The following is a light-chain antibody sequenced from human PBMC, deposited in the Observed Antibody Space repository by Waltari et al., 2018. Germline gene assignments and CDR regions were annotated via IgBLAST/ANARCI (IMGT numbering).Light chain of an antibody. CDR2: ATD. J-gene: IGLJ2*01. CDR1: DSNLGADRR. CDR3: QSYDNHLRGPI. Sequence: TPPPSVTGDPGQTVVISCTGSDSNLGADRRVNWYQQMPGAVPKIVIYATDRRPSGVPRRFSGSKSGASASLVIFGLQSDDESYYYCQSYDNHLRGPIFGGGTKLTVL. V-gene: IGLV1-40*03.